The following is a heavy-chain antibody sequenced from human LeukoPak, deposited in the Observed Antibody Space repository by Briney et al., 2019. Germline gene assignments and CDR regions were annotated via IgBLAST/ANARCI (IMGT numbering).Heavy chain of an antibody. CDR3: AKDGEYGSRGYFNY. Sequence: GGSLRLSCAASGFTFSSYGMHWVRQAPGKGLEWVAFIRYDGSNKYYADSVKGRFTISRDNSKNTLYLQMNSLRAEDTAVYYCAKDGEYGSRGYFNYWGQGTLVTVFS. D-gene: IGHD6-13*01. CDR2: IRYDGSNK. J-gene: IGHJ4*02. CDR1: GFTFSSYG. V-gene: IGHV3-30*02.